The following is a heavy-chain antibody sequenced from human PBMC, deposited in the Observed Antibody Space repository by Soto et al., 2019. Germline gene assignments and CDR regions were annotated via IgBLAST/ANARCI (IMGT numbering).Heavy chain of an antibody. CDR1: EFSLTGHY. CDR2: IDPKSGDT. CDR3: ARDYDKSGYDYFDP. D-gene: IGHD3-22*01. V-gene: IGHV1-2*02. Sequence: ASVEVSCQAYEFSLTGHYLHCVRQAPGQGLEWMGWIDPKSGDTKYAPKFQDRVTMTSDTSISTAYMDLSNLRYDDTAVYYCARDYDKSGYDYFDPWGQGPLVNVS. J-gene: IGHJ5*02.